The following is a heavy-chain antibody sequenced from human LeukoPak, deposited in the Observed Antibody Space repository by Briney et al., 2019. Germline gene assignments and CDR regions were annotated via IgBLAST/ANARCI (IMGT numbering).Heavy chain of an antibody. CDR1: GFTLGSYA. J-gene: IGHJ4*02. D-gene: IGHD3-22*01. CDR3: GYWVQ. Sequence: PGRSLRLSCAASGFTLGSYAMSWVRQAPGKGLEWVSFISPNADRTSKADSVEGRFTISRDNPRNTLYLQMNSLRDDDTAYDGSGYWVQWGQGTLVTVSS. V-gene: IGHV3-23*01. CDR2: ISPNADRT.